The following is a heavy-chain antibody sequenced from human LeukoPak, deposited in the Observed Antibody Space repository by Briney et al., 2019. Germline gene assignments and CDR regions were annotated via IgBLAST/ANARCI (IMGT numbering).Heavy chain of an antibody. CDR3: ARGIGYSSSWYGWADYYYYYYMDV. V-gene: IGHV4-38-2*02. Sequence: PSETLSLTCSVSGYSISSGFYWDWIRQPPGKGLEWIGSFHHSGSTPYNPSLNSRVSISVDTSKNQFSLKLSSVTAADTAVYYCARGIGYSSSWYGWADYYYYYYMDVWGKGTTVTVSS. CDR1: GYSISSGFY. CDR2: FHHSGST. D-gene: IGHD6-13*01. J-gene: IGHJ6*03.